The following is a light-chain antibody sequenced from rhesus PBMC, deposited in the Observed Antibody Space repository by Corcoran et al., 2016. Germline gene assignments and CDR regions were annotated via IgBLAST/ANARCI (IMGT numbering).Light chain of an antibody. Sequence: DIQMTQSPSSLSASVGDTVTITCRARKGISSRLAWYQQKPGKAPKLLIYKASSSQSGVPSRFSGTGSGTDFTLTISSLQSEDCATYFCQQYRSRPPTFGQGTKVEIK. J-gene: IGKJ1*01. CDR2: KAS. CDR1: KGISSR. CDR3: QQYRSRPPT. V-gene: IGKV1-22*01.